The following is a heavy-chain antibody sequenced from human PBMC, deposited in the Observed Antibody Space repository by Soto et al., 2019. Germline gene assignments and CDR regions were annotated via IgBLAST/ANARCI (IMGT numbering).Heavy chain of an antibody. D-gene: IGHD2-2*01. Sequence: ASVKVSCKPSGGTFGSYAISWVRQAPGQGLEWMGGIIPFFGSPNYAQKFQGGVTITADESTSTAYMELTSLRSEDTAVYYCARFCSSTTCRKYHYYGMDVWGPGTTVTVSS. CDR1: GGTFGSYA. CDR3: ARFCSSTTCRKYHYYGMDV. V-gene: IGHV1-69*13. J-gene: IGHJ6*02. CDR2: IIPFFGSP.